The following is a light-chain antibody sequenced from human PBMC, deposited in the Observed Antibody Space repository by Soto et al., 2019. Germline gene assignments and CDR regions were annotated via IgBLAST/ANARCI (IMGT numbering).Light chain of an antibody. V-gene: IGKV3-20*01. CDR1: QGVSSSH. CDR2: GAS. J-gene: IGKJ2*01. CDR3: QQFGSSSLYT. Sequence: EIVLTQSPGTLSLSPGEKATLSCRASQGVSSSHLAWYQQKPGQAPRLLIYGASSRATGIPDRFSSSGSGTDFTLTISRLEPEDFAVYYCQQFGSSSLYTFGQGTRLEIK.